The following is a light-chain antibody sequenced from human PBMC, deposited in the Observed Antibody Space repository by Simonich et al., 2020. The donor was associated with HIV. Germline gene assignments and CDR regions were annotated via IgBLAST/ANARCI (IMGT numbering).Light chain of an antibody. V-gene: IGLV2-14*01. CDR1: SSDIGGYDY. J-gene: IGLJ2*01. CDR2: DVS. CDR3: CSYTSTSNVI. Sequence: QSALTQPPSASGSPGQSVTISCTGTSSDIGGYDYVSWYQQHPGKAPKLMIYDVSKRPAVVSNRFSGSKSGNTASLTISGLQTEDEAIYYCCSYTSTSNVIFGGGTTVTVL.